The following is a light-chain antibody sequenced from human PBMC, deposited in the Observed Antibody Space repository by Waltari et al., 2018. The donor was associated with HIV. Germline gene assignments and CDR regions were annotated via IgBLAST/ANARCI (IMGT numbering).Light chain of an antibody. J-gene: IGLJ2*01. Sequence: QSVLTQPPSVSGAPGQRVTISCTGNSSNIGAGYVVHWYQQLPGTAPTLLIYDDSDRPSGVPGRFSGSKSGTSASLAISGLQAEDEADYYCQSYDSSLSGREVFGGGTKLTVL. CDR2: DDS. CDR1: SSNIGAGYV. V-gene: IGLV1-40*01. CDR3: QSYDSSLSGREV.